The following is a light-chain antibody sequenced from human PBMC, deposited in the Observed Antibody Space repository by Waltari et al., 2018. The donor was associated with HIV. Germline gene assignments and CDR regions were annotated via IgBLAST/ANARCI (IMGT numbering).Light chain of an antibody. J-gene: IGLJ2*01. V-gene: IGLV1-44*01. CDR3: AAWDDSLDGPV. Sequence: QPVLTHPPSASGTPGQMAIISCSGTSSNFGPHAVSWYQHLPGATPTLLIFGNNQRSSGVPDRFSGSKSATSASLAISGLRSVDEADYYCAAWDDSLDGPVFGGGTKLTVL. CDR2: GNN. CDR1: SSNFGPHA.